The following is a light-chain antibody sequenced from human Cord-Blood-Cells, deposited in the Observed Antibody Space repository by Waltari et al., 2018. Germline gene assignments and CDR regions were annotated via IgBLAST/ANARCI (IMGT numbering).Light chain of an antibody. CDR2: DVS. Sequence: QSALTQPASVSGSPGQSITISCTGTSSHVGGYNYVSWYQQHPGKAPKLMIYDVSNRPSGVSNRFSGSKSCNTASLTISGLQAEDEADYYCSSYTSSSTWVFGGGTKLTVL. V-gene: IGLV2-14*03. J-gene: IGLJ3*02. CDR1: SSHVGGYNY. CDR3: SSYTSSSTWV.